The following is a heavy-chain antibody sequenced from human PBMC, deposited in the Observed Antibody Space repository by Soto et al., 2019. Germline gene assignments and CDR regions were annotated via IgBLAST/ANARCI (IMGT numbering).Heavy chain of an antibody. J-gene: IGHJ4*02. Sequence: SETLSLTCTVSGGSISSYYWSWIRQPPGKGLEWIGYIYYSGSTNYNPSLKSRVTISVDTSKNQFSLKLSSVTAADTAVYYCARTINGVCDYWGQGTLVTVSS. CDR1: GGSISSYY. D-gene: IGHD2-8*01. V-gene: IGHV4-59*01. CDR3: ARTINGVCDY. CDR2: IYYSGST.